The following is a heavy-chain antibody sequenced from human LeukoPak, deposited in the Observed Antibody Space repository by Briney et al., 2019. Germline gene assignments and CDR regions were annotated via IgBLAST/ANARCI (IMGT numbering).Heavy chain of an antibody. CDR2: ISSSSSYI. Sequence: GGSLRLSCAASGFTFSSYSMNWVRQAPGKGLEWISSISSSSSYIYYADSVKGRFTISRDNAKNSLYLQMNSLRAEDTAVYYCARDPSYYYDSSGYYNLDFDYWGQGTLVTVSS. V-gene: IGHV3-21*01. CDR1: GFTFSSYS. CDR3: ARDPSYYYDSSGYYNLDFDY. J-gene: IGHJ4*02. D-gene: IGHD3-22*01.